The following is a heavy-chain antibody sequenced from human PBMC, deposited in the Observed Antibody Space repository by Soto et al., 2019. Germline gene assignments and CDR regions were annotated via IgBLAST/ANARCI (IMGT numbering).Heavy chain of an antibody. D-gene: IGHD1-26*01. V-gene: IGHV3-7*03. CDR2: IKRDGSEK. CDR3: AKSRKPLPVGATLDF. J-gene: IGHJ4*02. CDR1: GFTFGSNG. Sequence: GGSLRLSCAASGFTFGSNGMSWVRQAPGKGLEWVSNIKRDGSEKYYVYSVKGRFTISRENAKKTVHLQMNSLRVEDTALYYCAKSRKPLPVGATLDFWGQGTLVTVSS.